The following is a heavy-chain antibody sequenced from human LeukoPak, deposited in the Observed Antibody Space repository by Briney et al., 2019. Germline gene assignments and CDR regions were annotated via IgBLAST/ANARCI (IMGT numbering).Heavy chain of an antibody. CDR3: VRLGAVLQSPWRWGPKSGSAKEYYFDK. J-gene: IGHJ4*02. CDR1: GFAFSSFS. V-gene: IGHV3-21*01. Sequence: GGSLRLSCAASGFAFSSFSMAWVRQAPGKGLEWVSSISSDNYISYADSLEGRFTISRDNAEKSLSLQMHSLRAEDTAMCYCVRLGAVLQSPWRWGPKSGSAKEYYFDKWGQGALVTVST. CDR2: ISSDNYI. D-gene: IGHD3-16*01.